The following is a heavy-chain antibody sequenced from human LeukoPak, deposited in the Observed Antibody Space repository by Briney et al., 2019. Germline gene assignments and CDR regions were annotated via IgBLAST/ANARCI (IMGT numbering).Heavy chain of an antibody. Sequence: GGSLRLSCAASGFTFSSYAMSWVRQAPGKGLEWVAVISYDGSNKYYADSVKGRFTFSRDNSKNTLYLQMNSLRAEDTAVYYCAKEYYDYYYGMDVWGQGTTVTVSS. CDR3: AKEYYDYYYGMDV. V-gene: IGHV3-30*18. J-gene: IGHJ6*02. CDR2: ISYDGSNK. CDR1: GFTFSSYA.